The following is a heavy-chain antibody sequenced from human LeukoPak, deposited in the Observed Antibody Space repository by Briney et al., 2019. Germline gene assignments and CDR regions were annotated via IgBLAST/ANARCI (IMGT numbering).Heavy chain of an antibody. CDR1: GFSLNTRGVG. V-gene: IGHV2-5*02. J-gene: IGHJ4*02. D-gene: IGHD3-22*01. Sequence: SGPTLVNPTQTLTLTCTFSGFSLNTRGVGVGWIRQPPGRALEWLALIYWDDDRRYSPSLKSRLTITKDTSKNQVVLTMTNMDPVDTATYFCAHRKNYYDSSVFDNWGQGTLVTVSS. CDR2: IYWDDDR. CDR3: AHRKNYYDSSVFDN.